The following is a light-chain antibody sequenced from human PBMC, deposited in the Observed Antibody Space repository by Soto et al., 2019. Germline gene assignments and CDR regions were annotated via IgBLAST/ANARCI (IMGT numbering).Light chain of an antibody. V-gene: IGLV1-40*01. J-gene: IGLJ1*01. CDR2: GNS. Sequence: VLAQPPSVSGAPGQRVTISCTGSSSNIGAGYDVHWYQQLPGTAPKLLIYGNSNRPSGVPDRCSGSKSGTSASLAITGLQAEHEADYYCQSYVSSLSGSLYVFGTGTKGTVL. CDR1: SSNIGAGYD. CDR3: QSYVSSLSGSLYV.